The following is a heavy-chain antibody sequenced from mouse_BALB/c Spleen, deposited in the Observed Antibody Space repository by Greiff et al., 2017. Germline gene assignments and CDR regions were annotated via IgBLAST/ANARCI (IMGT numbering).Heavy chain of an antibody. CDR3: ARDVGNYDAMDY. CDR2: ISNGGGST. V-gene: IGHV5-12-2*01. CDR1: GFTFSSYT. J-gene: IGHJ4*01. D-gene: IGHD2-1*01. Sequence: EVKLMESGGGLVQPGGSLKLSCAASGFTFSSYTMSWVRQTPEKRLEWVAYISNGGGSTYYPDTVKGRFTISRDNAKNTLYLQMSSLKSEDTAMYYCARDVGNYDAMDYWGQGTSVTVS.